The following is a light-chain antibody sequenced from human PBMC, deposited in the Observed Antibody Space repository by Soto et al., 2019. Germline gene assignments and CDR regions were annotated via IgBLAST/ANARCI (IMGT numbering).Light chain of an antibody. CDR2: DVT. CDR3: SSYTSISTVV. CDR1: SSDVGGYNY. V-gene: IGLV2-14*03. Sequence: QSALTQPASVSGSPGQSITISCTGTSSDVGGYNYVSWYQHHPGKAPKLMIYDVTNRPSGISNRFSGSRSGNTASLTISGLQAEDEDNYYCSSYTSISTVVFGGGTKVTVL. J-gene: IGLJ2*01.